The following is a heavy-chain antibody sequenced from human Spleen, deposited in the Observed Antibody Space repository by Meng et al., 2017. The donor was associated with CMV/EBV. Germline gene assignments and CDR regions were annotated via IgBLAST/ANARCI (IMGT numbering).Heavy chain of an antibody. V-gene: IGHV3-30*04. CDR1: GFTFSSTA. CDR2: ISYDGSNK. Sequence: GESLKISCAASGFTFSSTALHWVRQAPGRGLEWVAAISYDGSNKYFADSVKGRFTISRDNSKNTLYLQINSLRDEDTALYYCAKSDTAMVPDYWGQGTLVTVSS. J-gene: IGHJ4*02. CDR3: AKSDTAMVPDY. D-gene: IGHD5-18*01.